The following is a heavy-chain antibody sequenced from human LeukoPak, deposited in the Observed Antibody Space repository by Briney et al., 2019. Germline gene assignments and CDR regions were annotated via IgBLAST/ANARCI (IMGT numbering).Heavy chain of an antibody. Sequence: ASVKVSCKASGYTFTSYDINWVRQATGQGLEWMGWMNPNSGNTGYAQKFQGRVTMTRNTSISTAYMELSSLRSEDTAVYYCATIAVAGTGASNWFDSWGQGTLVTVSS. CDR2: MNPNSGNT. D-gene: IGHD6-19*01. CDR1: GYTFTSYD. V-gene: IGHV1-8*01. J-gene: IGHJ5*01. CDR3: ATIAVAGTGASNWFDS.